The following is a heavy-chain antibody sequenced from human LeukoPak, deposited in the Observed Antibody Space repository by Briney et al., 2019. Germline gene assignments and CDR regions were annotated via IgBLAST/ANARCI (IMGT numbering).Heavy chain of an antibody. Sequence: PSETLSLTCAVYGEPSIGYYWAWIRQPPGKGLEWIGEINDSGSTDYNSGTTNYNPSLKSRVTISVDRSKNQFSLKLSSVTAADTAVYYCASTGAPGPAAISEYFQHWGQGTLVTVSS. J-gene: IGHJ1*01. CDR1: GEPSIGYY. CDR3: ASTGAPGPAAISEYFQH. CDR2: INDSGST. V-gene: IGHV4-34*01. D-gene: IGHD2-2*01.